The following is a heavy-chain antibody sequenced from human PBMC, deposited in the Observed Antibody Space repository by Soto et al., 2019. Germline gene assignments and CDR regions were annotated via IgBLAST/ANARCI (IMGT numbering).Heavy chain of an antibody. CDR2: IIPIFGST. Sequence: SVQVSCKASGGSFSSYGISWVRQAPGQGLEWMGGIIPIFGSTNYAQKFEGRVTISADESTNTAYMELSSLKSEDTAVYYCARALEDNFGAIICRYYGMDDWGKGTTVTVSS. CDR3: ARALEDNFGAIICRYYGMDD. D-gene: IGHD3-3*01. J-gene: IGHJ6*04. V-gene: IGHV1-69*13. CDR1: GGSFSSYG.